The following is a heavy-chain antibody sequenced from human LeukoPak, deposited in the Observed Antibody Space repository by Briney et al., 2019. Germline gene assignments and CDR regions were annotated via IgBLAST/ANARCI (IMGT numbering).Heavy chain of an antibody. CDR3: ARASIPRYDFWSGYTAFDI. CDR1: GGSISSYY. V-gene: IGHV4-4*07. D-gene: IGHD3-3*01. Sequence: PSETLSLTCTVSGGSISSYYWSWIRQPAGKGLEWIGRIYTSGSTNYNPSLKSRVTMSVDTSKSQFSLKLSSVTAADTAVYYCARASIPRYDFWSGYTAFDIWGQGTMVTVSS. J-gene: IGHJ3*02. CDR2: IYTSGST.